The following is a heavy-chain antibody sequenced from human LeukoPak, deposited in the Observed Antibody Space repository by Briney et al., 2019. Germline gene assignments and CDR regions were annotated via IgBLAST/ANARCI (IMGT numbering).Heavy chain of an antibody. Sequence: PSETLSLTCAVYGGSFSGYYWSWIRQPPGKGLEWIGEINHSGSTNYNPSLKRRVTISVDTSKKQFSLKLSSVTAADTAVYYCARAKYCSSTSCYTESGFDYWGQGTLVTVS. V-gene: IGHV4-34*01. CDR3: ARAKYCSSTSCYTESGFDY. CDR2: INHSGST. J-gene: IGHJ4*02. CDR1: GGSFSGYY. D-gene: IGHD2-2*02.